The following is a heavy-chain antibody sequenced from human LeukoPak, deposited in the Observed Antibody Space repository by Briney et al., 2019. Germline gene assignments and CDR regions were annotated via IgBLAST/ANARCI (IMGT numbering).Heavy chain of an antibody. CDR1: GGSISSSSYY. V-gene: IGHV4-39*01. D-gene: IGHD3-9*01. Sequence: PSETLSLTCTVSGGSISSSSYYWGWIRQPPGKGLEWIGSIYYSGSTYYNPSLKSRVTISVDTSKNQFSLKLSSVTAADTAVYYCARHYDILTGYLENWFDPWGQGTLVTVSS. CDR2: IYYSGST. CDR3: ARHYDILTGYLENWFDP. J-gene: IGHJ5*02.